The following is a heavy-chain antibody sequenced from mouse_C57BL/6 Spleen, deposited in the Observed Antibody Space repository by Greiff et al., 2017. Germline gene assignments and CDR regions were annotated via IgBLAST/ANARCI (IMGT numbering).Heavy chain of an antibody. V-gene: IGHV3-5*01. CDR3: ARGVHCPFAV. Sequence: EVQLQESGPGLVKPSQTVFLTCTVTGISITTGNYRWSWIRQFPGNKLVWIGYIYYSGTITSHPSLTSRTTIARDTPKNQFFLEMNSLTAEDTATYDCARGVHCPFAVWGQGTLVTVSA. J-gene: IGHJ3*01. CDR2: IYYSGTI. CDR1: GISITTGNYR.